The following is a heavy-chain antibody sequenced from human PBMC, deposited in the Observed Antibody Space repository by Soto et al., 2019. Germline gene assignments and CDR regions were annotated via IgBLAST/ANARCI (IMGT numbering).Heavy chain of an antibody. CDR2: ILYTGNT. Sequence: QVQLQESGPGLVKPSETLSLTCTVSGVSISNYYWSWIRQPPGKGLEWLGYILYTGNTNYNPSLKSRVTISVDTSKNQVSLELTSVPTAGTAVYFCARAAYGSGNYYAPHSYYAMDVWGQGTTVTVSS. V-gene: IGHV4-59*01. CDR3: ARAAYGSGNYYAPHSYYAMDV. D-gene: IGHD3-10*01. CDR1: GVSISNYY. J-gene: IGHJ6*02.